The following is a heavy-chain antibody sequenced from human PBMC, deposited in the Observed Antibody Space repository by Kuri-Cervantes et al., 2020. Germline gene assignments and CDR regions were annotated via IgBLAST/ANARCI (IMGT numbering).Heavy chain of an antibody. D-gene: IGHD2-8*01. CDR3: ARDSPMAWYFDL. CDR1: GFIFSSCA. V-gene: IGHV3-49*04. Sequence: GGSLRLSCAVSGFIFSSCAMHWVRQAPGKGLEWVGFIRTITYGGTIEYAASVKGRFFISRDDSRSLAYLQMNSLKTEDSAVYYCARDSPMAWYFDLWGRGTLVTVSS. J-gene: IGHJ2*01. CDR2: IRTITYGGTI.